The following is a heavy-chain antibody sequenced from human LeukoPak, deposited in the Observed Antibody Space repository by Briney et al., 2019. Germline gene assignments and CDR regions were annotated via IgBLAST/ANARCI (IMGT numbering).Heavy chain of an antibody. CDR3: AREWGPAAMAHTLN. D-gene: IGHD2-2*01. CDR1: GFTFSSYA. CDR2: ISYDGSNK. V-gene: IGHV3-30-3*01. J-gene: IGHJ4*02. Sequence: PGRSLRLSCAASGFTFSSYAMHWVRQAPGRGLEWVAAISYDGSNKCYADPVKGRFTISRDNAKNSLYLQMNSLRAEDTAVYYCAREWGPAAMAHTLNWGQGTLVTVSS.